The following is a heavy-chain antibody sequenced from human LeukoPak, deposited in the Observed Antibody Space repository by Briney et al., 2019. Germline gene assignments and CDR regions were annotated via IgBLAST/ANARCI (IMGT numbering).Heavy chain of an antibody. CDR2: IVGGDGGT. Sequence: GGSLRLSCAASGFSVSDNGMSWVRQAPEKGLEWVSGIVGGDGGTYYADSVKGRFIISRDNSKNTLYVQMNSLRAEDTAVYYCARGALYYMDVWGKGTTVTISS. J-gene: IGHJ6*03. CDR1: GFSVSDNG. V-gene: IGHV3-23*01. CDR3: ARGALYYMDV.